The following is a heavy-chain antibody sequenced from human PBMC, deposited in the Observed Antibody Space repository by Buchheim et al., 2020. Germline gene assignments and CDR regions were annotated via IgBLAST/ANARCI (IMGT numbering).Heavy chain of an antibody. CDR2: IYYSGST. V-gene: IGHV4-59*08. J-gene: IGHJ5*02. CDR1: GGSISSYY. CDR3: ARGYSSSWYFGFDP. D-gene: IGHD6-13*01. Sequence: QVQLQESGPGLVKPSETLSLTCTVSGGSISSYYWSWIRQPPGKGLEWIGYIYYSGSTNYNPSLKSRVTISVDTSKNQFSLMLSSVTAADTAVYYCARGYSSSWYFGFDPWGQGTL.